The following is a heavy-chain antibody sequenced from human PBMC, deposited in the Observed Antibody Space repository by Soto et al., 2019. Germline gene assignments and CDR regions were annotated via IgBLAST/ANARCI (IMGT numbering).Heavy chain of an antibody. J-gene: IGHJ4*01. Sequence: GGSLRLSCAASGFTFSIYNMNWVRQVPGKGLEWVSFINTGGTSMFYADSVKGRFTVSRDNAKNSLFLRMDSLRVEDTAVYYCVKVYRFESYFGHWGQGTLVTGSS. CDR1: GFTFSIYN. V-gene: IGHV3-21*01. CDR2: INTGGTSM. D-gene: IGHD2-8*01. CDR3: VKVYRFESYFGH.